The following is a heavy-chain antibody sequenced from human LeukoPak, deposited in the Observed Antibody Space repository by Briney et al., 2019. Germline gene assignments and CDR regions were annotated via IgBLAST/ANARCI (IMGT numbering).Heavy chain of an antibody. J-gene: IGHJ5*02. Sequence: PSETLSLTCTVSGGSISSSSYYWGWIRQPPGKGLEWIGSIYYSGSTYYNPSLKSRVTISVDTSKNQFSLKLSSVTAADTAVYYCARHSRGGANWFDPWGQGTLVTVSS. V-gene: IGHV4-39*01. CDR2: IYYSGST. D-gene: IGHD3-10*01. CDR3: ARHSRGGANWFDP. CDR1: GGSISSSSYY.